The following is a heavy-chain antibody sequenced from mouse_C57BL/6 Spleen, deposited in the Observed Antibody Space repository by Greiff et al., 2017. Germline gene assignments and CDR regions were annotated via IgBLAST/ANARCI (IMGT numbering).Heavy chain of an antibody. CDR3: AGTTVVAHWDFDV. D-gene: IGHD1-1*01. J-gene: IGHJ1*03. CDR1: GFTFSDYG. V-gene: IGHV5-17*01. Sequence: EVKLMESGGGLVKPGGSLKLSCAASGFTFSDYGMHWVRQAPEKGLEWVAYISSGSSTIYYADTVKGRFTISRDNAKNTLFLQMTSLRSEDTAMYYCAGTTVVAHWDFDVWGTGTTVTVSS. CDR2: ISSGSSTI.